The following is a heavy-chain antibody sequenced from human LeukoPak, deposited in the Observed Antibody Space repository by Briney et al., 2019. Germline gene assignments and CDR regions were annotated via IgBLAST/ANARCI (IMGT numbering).Heavy chain of an antibody. J-gene: IGHJ4*02. CDR2: IYYSGST. V-gene: IGHV4-39*02. D-gene: IGHD3-16*01. Sequence: SETLSLTCTVSGGSISSSSYYWGWIRQPPGKGLEWIGSIYYSGSTYYNPSLKSRVTISVDTSKNQFSLKLSSVTAADTAVYYCARDRSWGGLDYWGQGTLVTVSS. CDR1: GGSISSSSYY. CDR3: ARDRSWGGLDY.